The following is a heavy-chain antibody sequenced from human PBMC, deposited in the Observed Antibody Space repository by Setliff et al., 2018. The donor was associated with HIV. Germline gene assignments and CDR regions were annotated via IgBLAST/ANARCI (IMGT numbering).Heavy chain of an antibody. Sequence: ASETLSLTCDVYGGSLSGYYWSWIRQSPGKGLEWIGEINDSGDTNYSPSLKSRFNISLDTSKNHFSLRLKSVTAADTAVYYCARRIAVAKYYFDFWGQGTLVTVSS. CDR3: ARRIAVAKYYFDF. V-gene: IGHV4-34*01. J-gene: IGHJ4*02. CDR1: GGSLSGYY. D-gene: IGHD6-19*01. CDR2: INDSGDT.